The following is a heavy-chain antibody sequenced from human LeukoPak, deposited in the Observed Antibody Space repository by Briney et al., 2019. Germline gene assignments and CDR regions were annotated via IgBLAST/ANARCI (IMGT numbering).Heavy chain of an antibody. Sequence: GESLKISCKGSGYSFTNYWIGWVRQMPGKGLEWMGIIYPDNSDTMSSPSFQGQVTISADKSISTAYLQWSSLKASDTAMYYCARLYGRGYFDYWGQGTLVTVSS. CDR2: IYPDNSDT. J-gene: IGHJ4*02. V-gene: IGHV5-51*01. D-gene: IGHD2-2*02. CDR3: ARLYGRGYFDY. CDR1: GYSFTNYW.